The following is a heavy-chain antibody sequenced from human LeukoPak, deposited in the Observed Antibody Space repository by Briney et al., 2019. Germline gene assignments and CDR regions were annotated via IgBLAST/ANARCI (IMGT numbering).Heavy chain of an antibody. CDR3: ARLGDFWSTYYFDY. CDR1: GVSFSGYY. D-gene: IGHD3-3*01. CDR2: INHSGST. Sequence: SETLSLTCAVYGVSFSGYYWSWIRQPPGKGLEWIGEINHSGSTNYNPSLRSRVTISVDSSKNQFSLKLTSVTAADTAVYYCARLGDFWSTYYFDYWGLGTLVTVSS. V-gene: IGHV4-34*01. J-gene: IGHJ4*02.